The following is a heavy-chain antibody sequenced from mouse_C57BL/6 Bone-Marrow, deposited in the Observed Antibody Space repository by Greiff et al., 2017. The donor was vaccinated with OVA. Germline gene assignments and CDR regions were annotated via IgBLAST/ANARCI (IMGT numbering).Heavy chain of an antibody. J-gene: IGHJ4*01. D-gene: IGHD2-4*01. Sequence: SGTVLARPGASVKMSCKTSGYTFTSYWMHWVKQRPGPGLEWIGAIYPGNSDTSYNQKFKGKAKLTAVTSASTAYMELSSLTNEDSAVYYCTRDDYDGYAMDYWGQGTSVTVSS. V-gene: IGHV1-5*01. CDR3: TRDDYDGYAMDY. CDR1: GYTFTSYW. CDR2: IYPGNSDT.